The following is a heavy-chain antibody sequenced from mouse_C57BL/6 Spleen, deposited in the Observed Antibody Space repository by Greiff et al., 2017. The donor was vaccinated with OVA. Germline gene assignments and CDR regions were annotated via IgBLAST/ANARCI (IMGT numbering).Heavy chain of an antibody. V-gene: IGHV5-4*01. CDR2: ISDGGSYT. J-gene: IGHJ4*01. CDR3: ARYVDAMDY. Sequence: EVQVVESGGGLVKPGGSLKLSCAASGFTFSSYAMSWVRQTPEKRLEWVATISDGGSYTYYPDNVKGRFTISRDNAKNNLYLQMSHLKSEDTAMFYCARYVDAMDYWGQGTSVTVSA. CDR1: GFTFSSYA.